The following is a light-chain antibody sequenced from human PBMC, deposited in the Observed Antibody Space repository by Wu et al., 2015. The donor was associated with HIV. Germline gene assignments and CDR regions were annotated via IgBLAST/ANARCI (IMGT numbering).Light chain of an antibody. J-gene: IGKJ3*01. V-gene: IGKV3-15*01. CDR1: QSVNNN. CDR2: GAS. CDR3: QQYNNWPPFT. Sequence: EIVMTQSPATLSVSPGERATLSCRASQSVNNNLAWYQQKPGQAPRLLIYGASTRATGLPARFSGSGSGTEFTLTINNMQPEDFAVYCCQQYNNWPPFTFGPGTKVDSK.